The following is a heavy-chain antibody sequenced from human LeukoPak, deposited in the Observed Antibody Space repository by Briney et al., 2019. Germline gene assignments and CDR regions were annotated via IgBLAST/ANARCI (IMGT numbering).Heavy chain of an antibody. Sequence: GGFLRLSCAASGFIFSTYGMHWVRQAPGKGLEWVAFIRPDGSNEYYAASVRGRFAISRDNSQNTLHLQMNSLRLEDTAVYYCVKDWGVLPDYTADGFDIWGPGTMVTVSS. CDR2: IRPDGSNE. V-gene: IGHV3-30*02. CDR1: GFIFSTYG. D-gene: IGHD3-10*01. CDR3: VKDWGVLPDYTADGFDI. J-gene: IGHJ3*02.